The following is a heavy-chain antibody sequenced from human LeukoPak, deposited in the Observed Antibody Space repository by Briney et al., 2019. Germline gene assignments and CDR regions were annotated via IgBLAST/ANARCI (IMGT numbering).Heavy chain of an antibody. J-gene: IGHJ6*03. V-gene: IGHV3-23*01. CDR2: ISGSGGST. CDR3: AKSPLGSGSYYYVIYYYYMDV. CDR1: GFTFSSYG. Sequence: PGGSLRHSCAGSGFTFSSYGMSGVRQAPGKGLEWVSAISGSGGSTYYADSVKGRFTISRDNSKNTLYLQMNSLRAEDTAVYYCAKSPLGSGSYYYVIYYYYMDVWGKGTTVTLSS. D-gene: IGHD3-10*01.